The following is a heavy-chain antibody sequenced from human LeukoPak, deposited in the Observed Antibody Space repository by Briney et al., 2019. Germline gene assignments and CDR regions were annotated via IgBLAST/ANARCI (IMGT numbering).Heavy chain of an antibody. J-gene: IGHJ4*02. CDR1: GFTFSDYS. Sequence: GGSLRLSCAASGFTFSDYSMHWVRQAPGKGLEWVANIKQDGSEKYYVDSVKGRFTISRDNAKNSLYLQMNSLRAEDTAVYYCARDRGYYDSSGYYYVGYYFDYWGQGTLVTVSS. V-gene: IGHV3-7*01. CDR3: ARDRGYYDSSGYYYVGYYFDY. D-gene: IGHD3-22*01. CDR2: IKQDGSEK.